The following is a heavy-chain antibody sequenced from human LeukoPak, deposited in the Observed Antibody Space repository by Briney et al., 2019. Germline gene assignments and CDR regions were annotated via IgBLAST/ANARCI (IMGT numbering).Heavy chain of an antibody. Sequence: GESLKISCKGSGYSFRNYWIGWVRQMPGKGLECMGIISPSDSATRYSPSFQGQVTISADKSISTAYLQWSSLKASDTAMYYCARLFLPSDAFDIWGQGTMVTVSS. J-gene: IGHJ3*02. V-gene: IGHV5-51*01. CDR1: GYSFRNYW. CDR2: ISPSDSAT. D-gene: IGHD2/OR15-2a*01. CDR3: ARLFLPSDAFDI.